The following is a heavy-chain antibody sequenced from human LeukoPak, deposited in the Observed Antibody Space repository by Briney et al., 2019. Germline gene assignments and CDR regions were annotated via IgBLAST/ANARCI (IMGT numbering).Heavy chain of an antibody. CDR2: IKQDGSEK. CDR3: ARTTVFDY. CDR1: GFTFSSYA. D-gene: IGHD4-17*01. J-gene: IGHJ4*02. Sequence: GGSLRLSCAASGFTFSSYAMSWVRQAPGKGLEWVANIKQDGSEKYYVDSVKGRFTISRDNAKNSLYLQMNSLRVEDTAVYYCARTTVFDYWGQGTLVTVSS. V-gene: IGHV3-7*01.